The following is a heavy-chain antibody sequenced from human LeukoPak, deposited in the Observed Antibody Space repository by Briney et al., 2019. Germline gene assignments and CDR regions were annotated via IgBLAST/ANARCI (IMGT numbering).Heavy chain of an antibody. V-gene: IGHV3-7*01. Sequence: GGSLSLSCAASGFTFSSYEMNWVRPAPGKGLEWVATIKQDGSEKYYVDSVKGRFTISRDNAKNSLYLQMNSLRAEDTAVYYCARVSPNTVTTLQYFDYWGQGTLVTVSS. J-gene: IGHJ4*02. CDR1: GFTFSSYE. D-gene: IGHD4-17*01. CDR2: IKQDGSEK. CDR3: ARVSPNTVTTLQYFDY.